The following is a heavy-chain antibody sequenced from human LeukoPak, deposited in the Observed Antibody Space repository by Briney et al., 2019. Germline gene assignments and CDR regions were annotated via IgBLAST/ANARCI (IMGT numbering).Heavy chain of an antibody. D-gene: IGHD2-2*01. CDR3: ATTRIVCSSTSCRTTNWFDP. CDR1: GYTLTELS. Sequence: RASVKASCKVSGYTLTELSMHWVRQAPGKGLEWMGGFDPEDGETIYAQKFQGRVTMTEDTSTDTAYMELSSLRSEDTAVYYCATTRIVCSSTSCRTTNWFDPWGQGTLVTVSS. V-gene: IGHV1-24*01. CDR2: FDPEDGET. J-gene: IGHJ5*02.